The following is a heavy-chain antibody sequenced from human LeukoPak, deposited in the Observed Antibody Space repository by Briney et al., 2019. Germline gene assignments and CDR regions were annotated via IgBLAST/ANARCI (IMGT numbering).Heavy chain of an antibody. CDR1: GFTFSSYE. CDR2: ISSSGSTI. D-gene: IGHD3-10*02. J-gene: IGHJ6*04. CDR3: AELGITMIGGV. V-gene: IGHV3-48*03. Sequence: GGSLRLSCAASGFTFSSYEMNWVRQAPGKGLEGVSYISSSGSTIYYADSVKGRFNISRDNAKNSLYLQMNSLRAEDTAVYYCAELGITMIGGVWGKGTTVTISS.